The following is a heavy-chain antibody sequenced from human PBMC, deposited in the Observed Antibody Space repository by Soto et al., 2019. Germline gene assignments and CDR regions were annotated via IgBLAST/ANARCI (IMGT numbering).Heavy chain of an antibody. Sequence: ASVKVSCKASGYSFTSFALHWVRQAPGQRLEWMGWINAGNGNTKYSQKFQGRVTITRGTYASTAYMDLSSLRSEDTAVYYCASAGVRGYSYGLFDFWGQGTLVTVSS. V-gene: IGHV1-3*01. CDR2: INAGNGNT. J-gene: IGHJ4*02. CDR1: GYSFTSFA. CDR3: ASAGVRGYSYGLFDF. D-gene: IGHD5-18*01.